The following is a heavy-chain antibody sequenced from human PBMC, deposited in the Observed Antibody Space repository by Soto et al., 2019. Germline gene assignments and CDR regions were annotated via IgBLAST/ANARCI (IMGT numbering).Heavy chain of an antibody. CDR1: GFTFSSYA. CDR2: ISGSGGST. Sequence: GESLKISCAASGFTFSSYAMSWVRQAPGKGLEWVSAISGSGGSTYYADSVKGRFTISRDNSKNTLYLQMNSLRAEDTAVYYCAKPASPYVRAFDIWGQGTMVTVSS. CDR3: AKPASPYVRAFDI. J-gene: IGHJ3*02. D-gene: IGHD2-2*01. V-gene: IGHV3-23*01.